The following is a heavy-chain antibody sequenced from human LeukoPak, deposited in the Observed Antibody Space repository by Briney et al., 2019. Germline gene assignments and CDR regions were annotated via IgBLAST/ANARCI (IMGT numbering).Heavy chain of an antibody. CDR2: ISAYNGNT. Sequence: ASVKVSCKASGYTFTSYGISWVRQAPGQGLEWMRWISAYNGNTNYAQKLQGRVTMTTDTSTSTAYMELRSLRSDDTAVYYCARVPPFITMIVVVTLVAFDIWGQGTMVTVSS. J-gene: IGHJ3*02. V-gene: IGHV1-18*01. CDR3: ARVPPFITMIVVVTLVAFDI. D-gene: IGHD3-22*01. CDR1: GYTFTSYG.